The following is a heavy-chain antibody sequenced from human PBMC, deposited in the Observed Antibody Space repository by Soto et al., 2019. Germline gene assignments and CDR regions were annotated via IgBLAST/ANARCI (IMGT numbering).Heavy chain of an antibody. Sequence: SETLSLTCAVYGESFSGYYWSWIRQPPGKGLEWIGEINHSGSTNYNPSLKSRVTISVDTSKNQFSLKLSSVTAADTAVYYCARGRYDFWSGSGYYYMDVWGKGTTVTVSS. CDR3: ARGRYDFWSGSGYYYMDV. CDR2: INHSGST. CDR1: GESFSGYY. D-gene: IGHD3-3*01. V-gene: IGHV4-34*01. J-gene: IGHJ6*03.